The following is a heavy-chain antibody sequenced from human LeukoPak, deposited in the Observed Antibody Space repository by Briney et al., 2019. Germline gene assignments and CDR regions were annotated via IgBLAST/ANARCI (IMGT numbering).Heavy chain of an antibody. CDR1: GFTFSSYG. CDR3: TRDQTPYY. CDR2: IRSKIYGGTP. V-gene: IGHV3-49*04. J-gene: IGHJ4*02. Sequence: GVLRLSCAASGFTFSSYGMSWVRQAPGKGLEWVGFIRSKIYGGTPEYAASVKGRFTISRDDSKGIAYLQMNSLKTEDTAVYYCTRDQTPYYWGQGTLVTVSS.